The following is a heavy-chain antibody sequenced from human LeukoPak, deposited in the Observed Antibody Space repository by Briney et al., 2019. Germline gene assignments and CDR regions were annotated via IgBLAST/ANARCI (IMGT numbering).Heavy chain of an antibody. CDR3: ATSSDSSGND. J-gene: IGHJ4*02. CDR2: IKGDGSYK. D-gene: IGHD3-22*01. Sequence: PGGSLRLSCAASGFTFSSYSMNWVRQAPGKGLEWVANIKGDGSYKYYVDSVKGRFTISRDNAKSSSYLQMNTLRAEDTAVYYCATSSDSSGNDWGQGTLVTVSS. V-gene: IGHV3-7*03. CDR1: GFTFSSYS.